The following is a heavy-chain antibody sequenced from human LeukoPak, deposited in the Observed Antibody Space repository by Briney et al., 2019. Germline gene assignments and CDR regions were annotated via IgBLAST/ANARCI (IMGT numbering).Heavy chain of an antibody. J-gene: IGHJ4*02. D-gene: IGHD7-27*01. CDR3: ARDLAWGAFDY. Sequence: GGSLRLSCAASGFTFSSYVMHWVRQAPGKGLEWVAIISYDGSNEYYADSVKGRFTISRDNSKNTLYLQMDSLRVEDTAVYYCARDLAWGAFDYWGQGTLVTVSS. V-gene: IGHV3-30*04. CDR1: GFTFSSYV. CDR2: ISYDGSNE.